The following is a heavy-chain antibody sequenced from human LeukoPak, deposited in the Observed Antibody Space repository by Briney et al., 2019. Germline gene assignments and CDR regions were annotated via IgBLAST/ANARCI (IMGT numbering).Heavy chain of an antibody. CDR3: ARDRRYCSSTSCYYTYYDGMDV. D-gene: IGHD2-2*01. V-gene: IGHV3-53*01. J-gene: IGHJ6*02. CDR2: IYSGGST. CDR1: GFTVSSNY. Sequence: GGSLRLSCAASGFTVSSNYMSWVRQAPGKGLEWVSVIYSGGSTYYADSVKGRFTISRDNSKNTLYLQMNSLRAEDTAVYYCARDRRYCSSTSCYYTYYDGMDVWGQGTTVTVSS.